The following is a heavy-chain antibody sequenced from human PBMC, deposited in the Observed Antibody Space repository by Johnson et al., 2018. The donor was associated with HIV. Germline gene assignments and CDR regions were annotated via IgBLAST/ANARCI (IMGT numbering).Heavy chain of an antibody. J-gene: IGHJ3*02. V-gene: IGHV3-30*14. CDR1: GFTFSSYA. CDR3: ARDLTTYDAFDI. CDR2: ISYDGSNK. Sequence: QVQLVESGGGVVQPGGSLRLSCAASGFTFSSYAMHWVRQAPGKGPEWVAVISYDGSNKYYADSVKGRFTISRDNSKNTLYLQMNSLRAEDTAVYYCARDLTTYDAFDIWGQGTMVTVSS. D-gene: IGHD2/OR15-2a*01.